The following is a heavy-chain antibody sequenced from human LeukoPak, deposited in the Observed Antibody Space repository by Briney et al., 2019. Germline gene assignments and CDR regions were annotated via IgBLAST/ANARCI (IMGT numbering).Heavy chain of an antibody. CDR3: ARVPDIYCPSTSCVDY. CDR2: ISAYNGNT. Sequence: GASVKVSCKASGYTFTSYGISWVRQAPGQGLEWMGWISAYNGNTNYAQKLQGRVTMTTDTSTSTAYMELRSLRSDDTAVYYCARVPDIYCPSTSCVDYWGQGTLVSVSS. J-gene: IGHJ4*02. CDR1: GYTFTSYG. V-gene: IGHV1-18*01. D-gene: IGHD2-2*01.